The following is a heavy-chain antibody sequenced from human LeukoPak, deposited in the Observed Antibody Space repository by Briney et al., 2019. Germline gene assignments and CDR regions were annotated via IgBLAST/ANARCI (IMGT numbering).Heavy chain of an antibody. CDR2: INHSGST. J-gene: IGHJ4*02. Sequence: SETLSLTCAVYGGSFSGYYWSWIRQPPGKGLEWIGEINHSGSTNYNPSLKSRVTISVDTSKNQFSLKLSSVTAADTAVYYCARDIPYDILTGDNMFGYWGQGTLVTVSS. CDR1: GGSFSGYY. D-gene: IGHD3-9*01. V-gene: IGHV4-34*01. CDR3: ARDIPYDILTGDNMFGY.